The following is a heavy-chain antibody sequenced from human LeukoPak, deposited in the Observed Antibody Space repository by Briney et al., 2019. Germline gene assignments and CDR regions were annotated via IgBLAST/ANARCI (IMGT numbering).Heavy chain of an antibody. D-gene: IGHD6-13*01. CDR2: ISAHNGNT. Sequence: ASVKVSCKASGYTVTSYGIGWVRQAPGQGLEWMGWISAHNGNTDYAQKLQDRVTMTTDTSTSTAYMELRSLRSDDTAVYYCARYYVLSSSCAYWGQGTLVTVSS. V-gene: IGHV1-18*01. CDR1: GYTVTSYG. CDR3: ARYYVLSSSCAY. J-gene: IGHJ4*02.